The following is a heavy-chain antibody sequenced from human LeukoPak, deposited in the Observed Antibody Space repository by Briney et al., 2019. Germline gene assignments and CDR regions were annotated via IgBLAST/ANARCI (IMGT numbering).Heavy chain of an antibody. D-gene: IGHD6-19*01. CDR3: ARSDWYLNLDY. CDR2: ISSSGTT. CDR1: SDSITSYY. Sequence: SETLSLTSTVSSDSITSYYWNWIRQPPGKGLEWIGYISSSGTTNYNPSLKSRVTISIDTSKNQFSLRLSSVNAADTAVYYCARSDWYLNLDYRGQGTLVTVSS. J-gene: IGHJ4*02. V-gene: IGHV4-59*01.